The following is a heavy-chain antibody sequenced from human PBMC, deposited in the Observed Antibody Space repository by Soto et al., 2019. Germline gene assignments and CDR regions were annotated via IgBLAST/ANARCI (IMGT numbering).Heavy chain of an antibody. V-gene: IGHV3-23*01. D-gene: IGHD6-13*01. CDR1: GFTFSSYA. CDR2: ISGSGGST. Sequence: GGALRLSCAASGFTFSSYAMSWVRQAPGKGLEWFSAISGSGGSTYYADAGKGRFTISRDNSKPTLYLNMNTLRDEDPAVYYCAKDLRSSWLSYYGMDVWGQGTTVTVS. CDR3: AKDLRSSWLSYYGMDV. J-gene: IGHJ6*02.